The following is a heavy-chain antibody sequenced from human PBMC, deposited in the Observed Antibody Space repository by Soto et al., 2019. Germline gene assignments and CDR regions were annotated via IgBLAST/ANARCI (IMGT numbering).Heavy chain of an antibody. CDR1: GFTFSNYA. D-gene: IGHD6-13*01. CDR2: ITGSGGGT. V-gene: IGHV3-23*01. J-gene: IGHJ4*02. Sequence: EVQLLESGGGLVQPGGSLRLSCAASGFTFSNYAMTWVRQAPGKGLEWVSVITGSGGGTYFVDSVKGRFTISRDNSKNTLYLPMNSLRAEDTAVYYCAKRPLTAAVFDYWGQGTLVTVSS. CDR3: AKRPLTAAVFDY.